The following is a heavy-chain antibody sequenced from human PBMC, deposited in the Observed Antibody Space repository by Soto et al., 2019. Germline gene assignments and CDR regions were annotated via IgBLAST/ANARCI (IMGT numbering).Heavy chain of an antibody. J-gene: IGHJ4*02. CDR2: IWYDGSNK. CDR1: GFTFSSYG. CDR3: ARDFRGDTYVDY. V-gene: IGHV3-33*01. Sequence: QVQLVESGGGVVQPGRSLRLSCAASGFTFSSYGMHWVRQAPGKGLEWVAVIWYDGSNKYYADSVKGRFTISRDNSKNTLYLQMNILRAEDTAVYYCARDFRGDTYVDYWGQGTLVTVSS. D-gene: IGHD3-10*01.